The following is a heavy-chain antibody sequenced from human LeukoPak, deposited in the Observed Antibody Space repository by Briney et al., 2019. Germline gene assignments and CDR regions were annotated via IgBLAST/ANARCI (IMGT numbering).Heavy chain of an antibody. V-gene: IGHV3-48*02. CDR1: GCTFSSYS. D-gene: IGHD3-10*01. Sequence: GGSLRLSCAASGCTFSSYSMNWVRQAPGKGLEWVAYISRSRSSKHYADSVKGRFTISRDNAKNSLYLQMSSLRDEDTAVYYCVREDPSEYGSIDYWGQGTLVTVSS. J-gene: IGHJ4*02. CDR3: VREDPSEYGSIDY. CDR2: ISRSRSSK.